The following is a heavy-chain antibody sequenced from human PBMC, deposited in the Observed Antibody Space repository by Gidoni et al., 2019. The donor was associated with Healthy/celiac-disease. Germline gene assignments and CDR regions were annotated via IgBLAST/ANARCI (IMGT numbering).Heavy chain of an antibody. CDR1: GFTFSSYA. V-gene: IGHV3-30-3*01. D-gene: IGHD1-26*01. CDR3: ARETLPGIVGATTDAFDI. Sequence: QVQLVESGGGVVQPGRSLRLSCAASGFTFSSYAMHWVRQAPGKGLEWVAVISYDGSNKYYADSVKGRFTISRDNSKNTLYLQMNSLRAEDTAVYYCARETLPGIVGATTDAFDIWGQGTMVTVSS. J-gene: IGHJ3*02. CDR2: ISYDGSNK.